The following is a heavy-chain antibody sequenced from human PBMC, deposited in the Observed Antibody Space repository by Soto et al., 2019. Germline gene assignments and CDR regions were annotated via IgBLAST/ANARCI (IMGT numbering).Heavy chain of an antibody. Sequence: PGGSRRLSCAAAEFTFSNYAMSWVRQAPGKGLEWVSAISYGGGTTYYADSVKGRLTISRDNSKNTLYLQMNSLRAEDTAVYYCAKNPGYYYDSTGYHFDYWGQGT. CDR1: EFTFSNYA. D-gene: IGHD3-22*01. CDR3: AKNPGYYYDSTGYHFDY. V-gene: IGHV3-23*01. J-gene: IGHJ4*02. CDR2: ISYGGGTT.